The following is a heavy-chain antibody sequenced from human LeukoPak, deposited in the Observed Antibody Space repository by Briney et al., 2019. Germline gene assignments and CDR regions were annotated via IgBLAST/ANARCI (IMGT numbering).Heavy chain of an antibody. V-gene: IGHV3-64D*09. CDR3: VKDKGGITMVRGVIGYFDY. CDR1: GFTFSSYA. CDR2: ISSNGGST. J-gene: IGHJ4*02. D-gene: IGHD3-10*01. Sequence: GGSLRLSCAASGFTFSSYAMHWVRQAPGKGLEYVSAISSNGGSTYYADSVKGRFTISRDNSKNTLYLQMSSLRAEDTAVYYCVKDKGGITMVRGVIGYFDYWGQGTLVTVSS.